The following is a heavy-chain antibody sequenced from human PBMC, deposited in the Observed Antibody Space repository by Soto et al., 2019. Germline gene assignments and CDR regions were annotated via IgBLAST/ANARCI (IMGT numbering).Heavy chain of an antibody. CDR3: ARGREQPGGYFDY. Sequence: QVQLVESGGGVVQPGRSLRLSCAASGFTFSSYGMHWVRQAPGKGLEWVAVIWYDGSNKYYADSVKGRFTISRDNSKNTLYLQMNSLRAEDTAVYYCARGREQPGGYFDYWGQGTLVTVSS. D-gene: IGHD1-26*01. CDR1: GFTFSSYG. V-gene: IGHV3-33*01. J-gene: IGHJ4*02. CDR2: IWYDGSNK.